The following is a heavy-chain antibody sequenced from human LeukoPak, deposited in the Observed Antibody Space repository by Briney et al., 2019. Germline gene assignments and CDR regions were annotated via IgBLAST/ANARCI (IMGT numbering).Heavy chain of an antibody. Sequence: TGGSLTLSCAASGFTCKNAWMSWVRHAPGKGQEWVGRIKSKTDGETVYYAAPVKGRLTISRDDSKATLFLHMNSLKTEDTAVYYCARGAGYGDYRYFDYWGQGALVTVSS. CDR1: GFTCKNAW. CDR3: ARGAGYGDYRYFDY. D-gene: IGHD4-17*01. J-gene: IGHJ4*02. V-gene: IGHV3-15*01. CDR2: IKSKTDGETV.